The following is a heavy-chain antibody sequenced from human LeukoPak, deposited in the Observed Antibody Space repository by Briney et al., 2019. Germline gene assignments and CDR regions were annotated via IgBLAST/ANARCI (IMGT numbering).Heavy chain of an antibody. CDR1: GFIFSSFW. V-gene: IGHV3-7*01. CDR2: IKPDGSLQ. J-gene: IGHJ4*02. D-gene: IGHD3-22*01. CDR3: ATSYDSSGCD. Sequence: GGSLRLSCAASGFIFSSFWMAWVRQAPGKGLEWVANIKPDGSLQFYGDSVKGRFTISRDNAKNSLYLQMNNLRAEDTALYYCATSYDSSGCDWGQGTLVTVSS.